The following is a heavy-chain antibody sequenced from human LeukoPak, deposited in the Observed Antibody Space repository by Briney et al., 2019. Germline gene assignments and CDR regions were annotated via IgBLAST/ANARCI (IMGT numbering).Heavy chain of an antibody. D-gene: IGHD3-3*02. J-gene: IGHJ4*02. Sequence: SETLSLTCTVSGGSISSGGFYWTWIRQPAGKGLEWIGRIYTSGSTNYNPSLKSRVTMSVDTSKNQFSLKLSSVTAADTAVYYCARDIGAHFWSGYYPFYFDYWGQGTLVTVSS. CDR3: ARDIGAHFWSGYYPFYFDY. V-gene: IGHV4-61*02. CDR2: IYTSGST. CDR1: GGSISSGGFY.